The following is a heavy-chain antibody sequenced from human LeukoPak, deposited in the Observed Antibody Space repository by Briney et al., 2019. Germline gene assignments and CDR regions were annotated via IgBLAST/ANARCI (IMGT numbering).Heavy chain of an antibody. Sequence: SETLSLTCTVSAGSISTSGFYWRWYRQPPGKGLEWIGYIYHNGNTQYNPSLKSRLIISVDTSKNQFSLKLNSVTAADTAVYYCARGPRWSGGNWGQGILVVVSS. J-gene: IGHJ4*02. D-gene: IGHD6-13*01. CDR3: ARGPRWSGGN. CDR1: AGSISTSGFY. CDR2: IYHNGNT. V-gene: IGHV4-31*03.